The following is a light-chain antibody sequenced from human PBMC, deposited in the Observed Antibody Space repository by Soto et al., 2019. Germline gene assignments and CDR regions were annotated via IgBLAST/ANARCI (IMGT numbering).Light chain of an antibody. J-gene: IGKJ1*01. Sequence: DIQMTQSPSTLSASVGDRVTITCRASQTIFNWLAWYQRKPGRAPNLLIYDASSLQSGVPSTFSCSGSGTEFTLTISSLQPGDFATYYCQQYNSYPWTFGQGTKVEIK. V-gene: IGKV1-5*01. CDR1: QTIFNW. CDR3: QQYNSYPWT. CDR2: DAS.